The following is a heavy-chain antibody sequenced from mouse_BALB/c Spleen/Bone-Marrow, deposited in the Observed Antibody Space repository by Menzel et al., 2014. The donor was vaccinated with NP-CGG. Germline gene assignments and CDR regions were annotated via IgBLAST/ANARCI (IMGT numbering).Heavy chain of an antibody. Sequence: VQLKQSGAEFVKPGASVKLSCTASGFNIKDTYMDWVKQRPEQGLEWIGRIDPANGNTKYDPKFQGKATTTADTSSNTAYLQLSSLTSEDAAVYYCGRGFTDFDYWGQGTTLTVSS. CDR3: GRGFTDFDY. CDR1: GFNIKDTY. V-gene: IGHV14-3*02. CDR2: IDPANGNT. J-gene: IGHJ2*01.